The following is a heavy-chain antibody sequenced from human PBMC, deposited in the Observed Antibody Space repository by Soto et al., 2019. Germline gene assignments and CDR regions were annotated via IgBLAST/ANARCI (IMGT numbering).Heavy chain of an antibody. J-gene: IGHJ5*02. V-gene: IGHV1-69*12. CDR2: IIPIFGTA. D-gene: IGHD3-10*01. Sequence: QVQLVQSGAEVKKPGSSVKVSCKASAGTFSSYAISWVRQAPGQGLEWMGGIIPIFGTANYAQKFQGRVTITADESTSTAYVELSSLRSEDTAVYYCARDLWGFGEFYWFDPWGQGTLVTVSS. CDR3: ARDLWGFGEFYWFDP. CDR1: AGTFSSYA.